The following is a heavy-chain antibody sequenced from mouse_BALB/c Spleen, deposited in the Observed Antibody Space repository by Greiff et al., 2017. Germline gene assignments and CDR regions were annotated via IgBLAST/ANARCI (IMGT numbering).Heavy chain of an antibody. CDR2: INPSNGRT. CDR3: ARCHHYDGYSYYSDY. Sequence: QVQLQQSGAELVKPGASVKLSCKASGYTFTSYCMHWVKQRPGQGLEWIGEINPSNGRTNYNEKFKSKTTLTVDKSSSTAYMQLSSLTSEDSAVYYCARCHHYDGYSYYSDYWGQGTTLTVSS. V-gene: IGHV1S81*02. J-gene: IGHJ2*01. D-gene: IGHD2-3*01. CDR1: GYTFTSYC.